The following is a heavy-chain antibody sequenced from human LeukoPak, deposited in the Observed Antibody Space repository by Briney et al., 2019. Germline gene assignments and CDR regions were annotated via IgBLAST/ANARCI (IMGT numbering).Heavy chain of an antibody. CDR1: GFTFSSYE. J-gene: IGHJ4*02. CDR3: ARVKYGSGSDDY. CDR2: ISSSGSTI. V-gene: IGHV3-48*03. Sequence: TGRSLRLSCAASGFTFSSYEMNWVRQAPGKGLEWVSYISSSGSTIYYADSVKGRFTISRDNAKNSLYLQMNSLRAEDTAVYYCARVKYGSGSDDYWGQGTLVTVSS. D-gene: IGHD3-10*01.